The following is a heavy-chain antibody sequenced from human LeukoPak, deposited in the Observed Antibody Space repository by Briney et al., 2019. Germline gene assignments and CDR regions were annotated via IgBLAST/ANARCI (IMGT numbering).Heavy chain of an antibody. CDR2: INYGGNEN. Sequence: GGSLRLSCATSGFIFNNYWMQWVRQAPGKGLEWVANINYGGNENYHVDSVKGRFSISRDNVRNSLYLQMNSLRAEDTAVYYCTRGDPDKWGQGTLVIVSS. V-gene: IGHV3-7*03. D-gene: IGHD2-21*02. J-gene: IGHJ4*02. CDR3: TRGDPDK. CDR1: GFIFNNYW.